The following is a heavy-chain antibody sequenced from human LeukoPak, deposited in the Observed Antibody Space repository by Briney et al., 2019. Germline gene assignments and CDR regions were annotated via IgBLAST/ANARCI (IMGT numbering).Heavy chain of an antibody. CDR1: GFTFDDYA. Sequence: GGSLRLSCAASGFTFDDYAMHWFRQVPGKGLEWVSGISWNSGSIGYADSVKGRFTISRDNAKNSLYLQMNSLRAEDTALYYCAKGHYYDSSGYLDYWGQGTLVTVSS. CDR2: ISWNSGSI. J-gene: IGHJ4*02. V-gene: IGHV3-9*01. CDR3: AKGHYYDSSGYLDY. D-gene: IGHD3-22*01.